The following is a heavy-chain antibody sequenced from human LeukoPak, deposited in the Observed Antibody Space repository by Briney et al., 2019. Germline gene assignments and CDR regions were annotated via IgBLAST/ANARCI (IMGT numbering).Heavy chain of an antibody. CDR2: ITSSGYT. J-gene: IGHJ6*02. CDR3: ARDFGYSTAGDHYYGMDV. V-gene: IGHV4-59*01. Sequence: SETLSLTCTVSGGSINYYWSWIRQSPGKGLEWIGYITSSGYTNYNPSLRSRVTISLDTSKMQFSLRLSSVTAADTAVYFCARDFGYSTAGDHYYGMDVWGQGTTVSVSS. D-gene: IGHD5-12*01. CDR1: GGSINYY.